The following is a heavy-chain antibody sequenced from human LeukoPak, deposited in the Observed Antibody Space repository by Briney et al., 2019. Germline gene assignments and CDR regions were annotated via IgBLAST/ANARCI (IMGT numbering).Heavy chain of an antibody. CDR2: ISAYNGNT. Sequence: ASVKVSCKASGGTFSSYGISWVRQAPGQGLEWMGWISAYNGNTNYAQKLQGRVTMTTDTYTNIASDDTAVYYCARGAAAADNWFDPWGQGTLVTVSS. V-gene: IGHV1-18*01. D-gene: IGHD6-13*01. J-gene: IGHJ5*02. CDR1: GGTFSSYG. CDR3: ARGAAAADNWFDP.